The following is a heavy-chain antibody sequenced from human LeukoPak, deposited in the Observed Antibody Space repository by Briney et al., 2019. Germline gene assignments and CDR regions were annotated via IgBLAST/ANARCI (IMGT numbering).Heavy chain of an antibody. CDR2: IYYSGNT. CDR3: ARGSGGIDY. D-gene: IGHD6-19*01. J-gene: IGHJ4*02. Sequence: SETLSLTCTVSGASISIISYYWGWIRQPPGKGLEWIGSIYYSGNTNYNPSLKSRVTISVDTSKNQFSLKLSSVTAADTAVYYCARGSGGIDYWGQGTLVTVSS. CDR1: GASISIISYY. V-gene: IGHV4-39*07.